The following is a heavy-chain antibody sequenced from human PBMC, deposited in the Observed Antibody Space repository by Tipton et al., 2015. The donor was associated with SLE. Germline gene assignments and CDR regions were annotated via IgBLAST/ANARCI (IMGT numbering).Heavy chain of an antibody. Sequence: GLVKPSQTLSLTCAISGDSVSSNSAAWNWIRQSPSRGLEWLGRTYYRSKWFNDYALSVKSRITINPDTSKNQFSLQLKSVPPEDTAVYYCARGKGIQLPFDYWGQGTLVTVAS. D-gene: IGHD5-18*01. CDR2: TYYRSKWFN. V-gene: IGHV6-1*01. CDR1: GDSVSSNSAA. CDR3: ARGKGIQLPFDY. J-gene: IGHJ4*02.